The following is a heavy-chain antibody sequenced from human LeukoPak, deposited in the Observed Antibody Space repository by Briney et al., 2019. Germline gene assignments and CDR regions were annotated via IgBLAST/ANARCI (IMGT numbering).Heavy chain of an antibody. CDR1: GGSISSGSYY. V-gene: IGHV4-61*02. CDR3: AREADDIARGDAFDI. D-gene: IGHD3-9*01. Sequence: SETLSLTCTVSGGSISSGSYYWSWLRQPAGTGLEWIGRIYTSGSTNYNPSLKSRVTISVDTSKNQFSLKLSSVTAADTAVYYCAREADDIARGDAFDIWGQGTMVTVSS. CDR2: IYTSGST. J-gene: IGHJ3*02.